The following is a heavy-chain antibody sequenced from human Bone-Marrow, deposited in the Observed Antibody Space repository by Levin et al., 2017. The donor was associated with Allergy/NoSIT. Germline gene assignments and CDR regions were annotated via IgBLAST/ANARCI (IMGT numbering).Heavy chain of an antibody. CDR2: INTISSHI. D-gene: IGHD3-9*01. CDR3: ARDDSFTGYQRFDAMDV. CDR1: GFTFSTYA. J-gene: IGHJ6*02. Sequence: AGGSLRLSCAASGFTFSTYALNWVRQAPGKGLEWVSSINTISSHIYYANSVRGRFTISRDNARNSLYLQMSSLRPEDTAVYYCARDDSFTGYQRFDAMDVWGRGTTVTVSS. V-gene: IGHV3-21*01.